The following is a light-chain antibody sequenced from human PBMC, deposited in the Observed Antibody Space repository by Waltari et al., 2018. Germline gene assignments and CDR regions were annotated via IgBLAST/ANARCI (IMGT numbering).Light chain of an antibody. J-gene: IGKJ1*01. CDR2: RAS. CDR3: QQGDSDPWT. V-gene: IGKV1-17*01. Sequence: DIQMTQSPSSLSASVGDTVTIICQASEDIGNNLNWYQQKPETAPKLLIYRASSLQSGIPSRFSGSGSGAIFALTIASLQPEDFATYYCQQGDSDPWTFGQGTQVEI. CDR1: EDIGNN.